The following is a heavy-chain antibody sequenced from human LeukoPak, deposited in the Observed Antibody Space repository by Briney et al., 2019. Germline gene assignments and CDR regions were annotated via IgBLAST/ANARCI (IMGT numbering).Heavy chain of an antibody. D-gene: IGHD1-1*01. Sequence: GGSLRLSCAASGFIFSNDAMHWVRQAPGKGLEWVAFIWFDGSNKHYADSVKGRFTISRDDSEDTLYLQMNSLRAEDTAVYYCVRDPSGSGFAFDSWGQGALVTVSS. CDR3: VRDPSGSGFAFDS. J-gene: IGHJ4*02. V-gene: IGHV3-33*01. CDR1: GFIFSNDA. CDR2: IWFDGSNK.